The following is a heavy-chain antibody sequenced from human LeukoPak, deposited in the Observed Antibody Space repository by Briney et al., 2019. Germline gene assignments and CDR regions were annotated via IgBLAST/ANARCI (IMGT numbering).Heavy chain of an antibody. V-gene: IGHV5-51*01. J-gene: IGHJ4*02. D-gene: IGHD6-19*01. CDR1: GYSFTNYW. Sequence: GESLKISCKGSGYSFTNYWIAWVRQMPGKGLEWMGIIYPGDSGDFDTRYSPSFQGQVTISADKSISTAYLQWNSLKASDTAMYYCALGVAGRFAFWGQGTLVTVSS. CDR2: IYPGDSGDFDT. CDR3: ALGVAGRFAF.